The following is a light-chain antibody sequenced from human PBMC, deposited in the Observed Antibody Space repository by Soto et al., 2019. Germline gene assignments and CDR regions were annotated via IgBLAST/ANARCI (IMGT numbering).Light chain of an antibody. CDR1: SSDVGGYNY. CDR3: SSYTSGSTLYV. Sequence: QPASLSGSPGQSITISCTGTSSDVGGYNYVSWYQQHPGKHPKLMIYDVSNRPSGVSNRFSGSKSGNTASLTISGLQAEDEADYYCSSYTSGSTLYVFGTGTKLTVL. V-gene: IGLV2-14*01. J-gene: IGLJ1*01. CDR2: DVS.